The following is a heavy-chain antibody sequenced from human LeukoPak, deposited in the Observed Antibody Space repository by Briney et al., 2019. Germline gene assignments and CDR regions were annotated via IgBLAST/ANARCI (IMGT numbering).Heavy chain of an antibody. CDR3: ARDSPYSSSSLGFDF. CDR2: ISGYNGNT. CDR1: GYKFTSFG. Sequence: ASVKVSCMASGYKFTSFGVSWVRQAPGQGLQWMGWISGYNGNTNFAQKFQGRVTITTDTSTSTAYMELRSLRSDDTAVYYCARDSPYSSSSLGFDFWGQGTLVTVSS. V-gene: IGHV1-18*01. D-gene: IGHD6-13*01. J-gene: IGHJ4*02.